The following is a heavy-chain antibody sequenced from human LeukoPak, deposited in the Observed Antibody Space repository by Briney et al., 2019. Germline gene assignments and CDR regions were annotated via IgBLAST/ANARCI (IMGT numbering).Heavy chain of an antibody. CDR2: IYYSGST. CDR3: ARDLGDYDILTGYYLDAFDI. J-gene: IGHJ3*02. Sequence: SETLSLTCTVSGGSISSSSYYWGWIRQPPGKGLEWIGSIYYSGSTYYNPSLKSRVTISVETSKNQFSLKLSSVTAADTAVYYCARDLGDYDILTGYYLDAFDIWGQGTMVTVSS. D-gene: IGHD3-9*01. CDR1: GGSISSSSYY. V-gene: IGHV4-39*07.